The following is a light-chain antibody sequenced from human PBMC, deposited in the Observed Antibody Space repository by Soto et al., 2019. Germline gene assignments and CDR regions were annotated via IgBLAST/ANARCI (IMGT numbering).Light chain of an antibody. Sequence: EIVLTQSPATLSVSPGERATLSCRASQSVSRDLAWYQQKPGQAPRLLIYGASTRAPSIPASFSGSGSGTDFTLTISSLQSEDFAVYYCQQYDKWPTWTFGQGTKVENK. V-gene: IGKV3-15*01. CDR3: QQYDKWPTWT. CDR2: GAS. CDR1: QSVSRD. J-gene: IGKJ1*01.